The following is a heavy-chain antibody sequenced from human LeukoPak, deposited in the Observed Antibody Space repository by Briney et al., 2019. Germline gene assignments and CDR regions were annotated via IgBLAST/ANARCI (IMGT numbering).Heavy chain of an antibody. V-gene: IGHV1-2*02. D-gene: IGHD6-19*01. CDR2: IEPPSGAP. J-gene: IGHJ4*02. Sequence: GSVKVSCKPSGYTFTGQFIHWLRQAPGQGLEWMGWIEPPSGAPHNAPTLQDRVTTTRDTSIATAYLAVHRLKSDDTAVYYCARSGFSTGFYLDFWGEGTLISVSS. CDR3: ARSGFSTGFYLDF. CDR1: GYTFTGQF.